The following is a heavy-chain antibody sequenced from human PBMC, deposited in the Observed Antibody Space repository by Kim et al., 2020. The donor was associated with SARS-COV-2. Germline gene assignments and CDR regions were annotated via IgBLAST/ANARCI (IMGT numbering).Heavy chain of an antibody. CDR2: INPNSGGT. CDR1: GYTFTGYY. J-gene: IGHJ4*02. D-gene: IGHD1-7*01. V-gene: IGHV1-2*02. CDR3: ARDEGITGTTETEDY. Sequence: ASVKVSCKASGYTFTGYYMHWVRQAPGQGLEWMGWINPNSGGTNYAQKFQGRVTMTRDTSISTAYMELSRLRSDDTAVYYCARDEGITGTTETEDYWGQGTLVTVSS.